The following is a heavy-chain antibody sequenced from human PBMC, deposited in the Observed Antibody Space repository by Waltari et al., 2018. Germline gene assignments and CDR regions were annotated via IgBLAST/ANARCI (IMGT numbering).Heavy chain of an antibody. V-gene: IGHV1-69*12. Sequence: QVQLVQSGAEVKKPGSSVKVSCKASGDAFNAYAISWVRQAPGQGLEWMGGIIPFFGTPNYAQKFQGRITITADESSSTAYMELSSLRSEDTAVYYCGCPSPKGTRSLGYYYMDVWGKGTTVTISS. J-gene: IGHJ6*03. CDR3: GCPSPKGTRSLGYYYMDV. CDR2: IIPFFGTP. D-gene: IGHD2-8*01. CDR1: GDAFNAYA.